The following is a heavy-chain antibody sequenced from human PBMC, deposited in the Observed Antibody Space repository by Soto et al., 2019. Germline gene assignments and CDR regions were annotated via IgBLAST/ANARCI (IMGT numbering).Heavy chain of an antibody. CDR1: GGSIRNYN. V-gene: IGHV4-4*07. CDR2: FSTSGTT. Sequence: QVQLQESGPGLVKPSETLSLTCTVSGGSIRNYNWSWIRQPAGKGLEWIGRFSTSGTTDYNPSLKSRVTITIVTSKNQFSLKVHSVTAADTAVYYCVRGRPHPDYWCLGTLLTVSS. J-gene: IGHJ4*02. CDR3: VRGRPHPDY.